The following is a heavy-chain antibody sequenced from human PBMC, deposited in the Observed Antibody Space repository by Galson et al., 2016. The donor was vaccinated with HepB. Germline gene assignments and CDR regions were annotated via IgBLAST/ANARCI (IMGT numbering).Heavy chain of an antibody. CDR1: GYTFFSSG. CDR2: INTKNGNT. V-gene: IGHV1-18*01. Sequence: SVKVSCKASGYTFFSSGISWVRQAPGQHLEWMGWINTKNGNTYYAQKFQGRLTVTTDTSTSTAYMELRSLRSDDTAIYYCAREEDSGFPPDYWGQGTLVTVSS. D-gene: IGHD3-22*01. CDR3: AREEDSGFPPDY. J-gene: IGHJ4*02.